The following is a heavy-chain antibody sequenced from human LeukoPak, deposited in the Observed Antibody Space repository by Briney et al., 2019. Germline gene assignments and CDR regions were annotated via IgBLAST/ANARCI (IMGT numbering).Heavy chain of an antibody. D-gene: IGHD6-13*01. Sequence: GGSLRLSCAASGFTFSNSDMHWVRQAAGKGLEWVSAIGTVGDTYYPDSVKGRFTISRENAKNSLYLQMNSLRAGDTAVYYCAREMGDKYSSSWALDLWGRGTLVTVSS. CDR1: GFTFSNSD. CDR3: AREMGDKYSSSWALDL. V-gene: IGHV3-13*01. CDR2: IGTVGDT. J-gene: IGHJ2*01.